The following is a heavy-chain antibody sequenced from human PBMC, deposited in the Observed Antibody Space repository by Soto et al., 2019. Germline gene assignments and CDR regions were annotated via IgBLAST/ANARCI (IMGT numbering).Heavy chain of an antibody. J-gene: IGHJ6*02. Sequence: SETLSLTCTVSGGSISSGGYYWSWIRQHPGKGLEWIGYIYYSGSTYYNPSLKSRVTISVDTSKNQFSLKLSSVTAADTAVYYCARDGPNYYDSSGYFNVNGMDVWGQGNTVTVSS. CDR1: GGSISSGGYY. D-gene: IGHD3-22*01. CDR2: IYYSGST. V-gene: IGHV4-31*03. CDR3: ARDGPNYYDSSGYFNVNGMDV.